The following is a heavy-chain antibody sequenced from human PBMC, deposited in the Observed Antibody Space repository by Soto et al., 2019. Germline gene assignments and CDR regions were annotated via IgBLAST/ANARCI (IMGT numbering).Heavy chain of an antibody. Sequence: ASVKVSCKASGYTFTSYGISWVRQAPGQGLEWMGWISAYNGNTNYAQKLQGRVTMTTGTSTSTAYMELRSLRSDDTAVYYCARGSYDFWSGDYGMDVWGQGTTVTVSS. CDR1: GYTFTSYG. D-gene: IGHD3-3*01. V-gene: IGHV1-18*01. J-gene: IGHJ6*02. CDR2: ISAYNGNT. CDR3: ARGSYDFWSGDYGMDV.